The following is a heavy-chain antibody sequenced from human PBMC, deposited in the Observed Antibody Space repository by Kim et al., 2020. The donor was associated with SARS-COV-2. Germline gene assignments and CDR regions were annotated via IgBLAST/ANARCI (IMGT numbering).Heavy chain of an antibody. Sequence: GTTEYAASVKGRFAISRDDSKSIAYLQMNSLKTEDTAVYYCTRRRDAIDYWGQGTLVTVSS. CDR3: TRRRDAIDY. V-gene: IGHV3-49*02. CDR2: GTT. J-gene: IGHJ4*02.